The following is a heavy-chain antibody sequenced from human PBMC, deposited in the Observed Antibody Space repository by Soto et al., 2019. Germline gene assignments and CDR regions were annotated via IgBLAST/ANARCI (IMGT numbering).Heavy chain of an antibody. CDR2: ISGSGRST. CDR3: AKHFSETSQASDADGELGMVGGTFDS. CDR1: GFSFSSYA. V-gene: IGHV3-23*01. Sequence: GGSLRLSCAASGFSFSSYAMSWVRQAPGRGLDWVSAISGSGRSTYYADSVKGRFTISRDYSKNTLYLQMISLRAEDTAVYYCAKHFSETSQASDADGELGMVGGTFDSWGKGTLVTVSS. D-gene: IGHD2-15*01. J-gene: IGHJ4*02.